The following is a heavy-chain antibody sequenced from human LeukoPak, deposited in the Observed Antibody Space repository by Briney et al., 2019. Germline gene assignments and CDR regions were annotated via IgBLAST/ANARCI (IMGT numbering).Heavy chain of an antibody. CDR2: ISYDGSNK. CDR3: AKNLPPYYYGSGSLDY. CDR1: GFTFCSYG. J-gene: IGHJ4*02. Sequence: PGRSLRLSCAASGFTFCSYGMHWVRQAPGKGLEWVAVISYDGSNKYYADYVKGRFTISRDNSKNTLYLQMNSLRAEDTAVYYCAKNLPPYYYGSGSLDYWGQGTLVTVSS. V-gene: IGHV3-30*18. D-gene: IGHD3-10*01.